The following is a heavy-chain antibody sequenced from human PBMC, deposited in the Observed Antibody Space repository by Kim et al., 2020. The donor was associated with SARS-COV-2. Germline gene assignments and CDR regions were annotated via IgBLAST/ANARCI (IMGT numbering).Heavy chain of an antibody. Sequence: NPTYAQGFTGRFVFSLDTSVSTAYLQISSLKAEDTAVYYCARDEEGSWGYWGQGTLVTVSS. V-gene: IGHV7-4-1*02. D-gene: IGHD1-26*01. CDR2: NP. CDR3: ARDEEGSWGY. J-gene: IGHJ4*02.